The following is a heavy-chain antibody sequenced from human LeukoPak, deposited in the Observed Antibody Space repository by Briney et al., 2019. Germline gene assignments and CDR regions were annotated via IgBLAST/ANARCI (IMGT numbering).Heavy chain of an antibody. V-gene: IGHV4-59*08. J-gene: IGHJ4*02. D-gene: IGHD6-13*01. Sequence: SETLSLTCTVSGGSISSYYWSWIRQPPGKGLEWIGHIYGSGSTNYNPSLKSRVTLSVDTSKNQFSLKLTSVTAADTAVYYCARLNVLSGSPLHHFDHWGQGTLVTVSS. CDR1: GGSISSYY. CDR3: ARLNVLSGSPLHHFDH. CDR2: IYGSGST.